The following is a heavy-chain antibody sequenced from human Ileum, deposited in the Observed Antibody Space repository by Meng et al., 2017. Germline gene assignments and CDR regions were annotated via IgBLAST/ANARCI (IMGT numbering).Heavy chain of an antibody. CDR1: GGSFSGYY. CDR2: INHSGST. V-gene: IGHV4-34*01. Sequence: QVQLQQWGAGLVKPSATLSLTCAVYGGSFSGYYWSWIRQPPGKGLEWIGEINHSGSTNYNPSLKSRVTISVDTSKNQFSLKLSSVTAADTAVYYCARTSGWFYYWGQGTLVTVSS. D-gene: IGHD6-19*01. CDR3: ARTSGWFYY. J-gene: IGHJ4*02.